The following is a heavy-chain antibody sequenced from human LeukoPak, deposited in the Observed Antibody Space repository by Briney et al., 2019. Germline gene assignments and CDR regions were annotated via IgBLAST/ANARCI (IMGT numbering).Heavy chain of an antibody. V-gene: IGHV3-30*18. CDR2: ISYDGSNK. CDR1: GFTFSSYG. Sequence: QTGGSLRLSCAASGFTFSSYGMHWVRQAPGKGLEWVAVISYDGSNKYYADSGKGRFTISRDNSKNTLYLQMNSLRAEDTAVYNCAKDLSKGNDRHYFDYWGQGTLVTVSS. J-gene: IGHJ4*02. CDR3: AKDLSKGNDRHYFDY.